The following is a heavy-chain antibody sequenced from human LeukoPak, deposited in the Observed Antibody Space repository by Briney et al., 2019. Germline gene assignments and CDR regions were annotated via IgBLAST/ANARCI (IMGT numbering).Heavy chain of an antibody. V-gene: IGHV1-2*02. D-gene: IGHD1-26*01. CDR3: ANLPFISGVDY. CDR1: GYILTGYY. CDR2: INPDSGGT. Sequence: ASLKLSCKASGYILTGYYMHWVRQAPGQGLEWMGWINPDSGGTHYAQKVQGRVTMSRDTYISTAYMGLSRLRSDDTAVYYCANLPFISGVDYWGQGTLVTVSS. J-gene: IGHJ4*02.